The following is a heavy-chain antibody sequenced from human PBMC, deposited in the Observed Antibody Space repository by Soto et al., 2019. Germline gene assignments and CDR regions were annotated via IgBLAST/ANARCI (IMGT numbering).Heavy chain of an antibody. CDR3: ARDPTGIVGAIPPLDY. J-gene: IGHJ4*02. CDR1: GYTFTSYG. V-gene: IGHV1-18*01. CDR2: ISAYNGNT. D-gene: IGHD1-26*01. Sequence: ASVKVSCKASGYTFTSYGISWVRQAPGQGLEWMGWISAYNGNTNYAQKLQGRVTMTTDTSTSTAYMELRSLRSGDTAVYYCARDPTGIVGAIPPLDYWGQGTLVTVSS.